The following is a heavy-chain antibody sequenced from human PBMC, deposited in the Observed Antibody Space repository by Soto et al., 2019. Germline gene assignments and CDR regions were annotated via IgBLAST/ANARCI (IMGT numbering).Heavy chain of an antibody. V-gene: IGHV1-3*01. CDR1: GYTFTHYA. J-gene: IGHJ5*02. CDR2: INAGSGNT. D-gene: IGHD6-13*01. Sequence: QVQLVQSGAGVKKPGASVKVSCTASGYTFTHYAIHWVRHAPGQRLEWMGFINAGSGNTKYSQTFQGRLTFTKDTSASTAYMDLSSLRSEDTAIYYCARGLAADGAWGQGTLVTVSS. CDR3: ARGLAADGA.